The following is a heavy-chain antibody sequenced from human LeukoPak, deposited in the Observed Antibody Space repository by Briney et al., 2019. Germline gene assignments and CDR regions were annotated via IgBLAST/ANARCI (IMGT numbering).Heavy chain of an antibody. Sequence: GGSLRLCCAASGFTFSSYEMNWVRQAPGKGLEWVSYISSSGSTIYYADSVKGRFTISRDNAKNSLYLQMNSLRAEDTAVYYCARLGYSSGWPYFDYWGQGTLVTVSS. CDR1: GFTFSSYE. J-gene: IGHJ4*02. V-gene: IGHV3-48*03. D-gene: IGHD6-19*01. CDR2: ISSSGSTI. CDR3: ARLGYSSGWPYFDY.